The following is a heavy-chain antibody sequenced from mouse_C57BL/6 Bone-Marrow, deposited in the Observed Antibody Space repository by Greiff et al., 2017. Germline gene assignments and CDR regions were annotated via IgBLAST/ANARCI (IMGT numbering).Heavy chain of an antibody. CDR1: GYTFTSYW. D-gene: IGHD1-1*01. Sequence: QVQLQQPGAELVKPGASVKLSCKASGYTFTSYWMHWVKQRPGRGLEWIGRIDPNSGGTKYNEKFKSKATLTVDKPYSTAYMLLSSLTSDDSAVYYCARGGTTVVAQYYYAMDYWGQGTSVTVSS. J-gene: IGHJ4*01. CDR3: ARGGTTVVAQYYYAMDY. V-gene: IGHV1-72*01. CDR2: IDPNSGGT.